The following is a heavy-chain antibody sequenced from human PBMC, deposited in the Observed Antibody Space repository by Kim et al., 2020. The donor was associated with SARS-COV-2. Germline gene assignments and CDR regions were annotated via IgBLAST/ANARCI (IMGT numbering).Heavy chain of an antibody. CDR1: GFTFSSYG. CDR3: AKESCSGGYYAWTYYYYGRDV. Sequence: GGSLRLSCAASGFTFSSYGMHWVRQAPGKGLEWVAVISYDGSNKYYADSVKGRFTISRDNSENTLYLQMNSLRAEDTAVYYCAKESCSGGYYAWTYYYYGRDVGGQGTTVTV. J-gene: IGHJ6*02. V-gene: IGHV3-30*18. CDR2: ISYDGSNK. D-gene: IGHD3-10*02.